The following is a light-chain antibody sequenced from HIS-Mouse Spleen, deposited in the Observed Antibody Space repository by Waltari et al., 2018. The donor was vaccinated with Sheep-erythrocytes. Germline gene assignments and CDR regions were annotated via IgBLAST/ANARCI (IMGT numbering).Light chain of an antibody. J-gene: IGLJ2*01. V-gene: IGLV3-1*01. CDR1: KLGDKY. CDR3: QAWDSSIVV. CDR2: QDS. Sequence: SYELTQPPSVSVSPGQTASITCSGDKLGDKYACCDQQKPGQSPVLVFYQDSKRPSGIPERFSGSNSGNTATLTISGTQAMDEADYYCQAWDSSIVVFGGGTKLTVL.